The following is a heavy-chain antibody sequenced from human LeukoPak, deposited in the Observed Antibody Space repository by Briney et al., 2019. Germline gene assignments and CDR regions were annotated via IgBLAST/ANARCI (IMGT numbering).Heavy chain of an antibody. J-gene: IGHJ4*02. D-gene: IGHD6-19*01. CDR3: ASGVAVAGTKKYYFDY. Sequence: EASVKASCKASGGTFSSYAISWVRQAPGQGLEWMGGIIPIFGTANYAQKFQGRVTITTDESTSTAYMELSSLRSEDTAVYYCASGVAVAGTKKYYFDYWGQGTLVTVSS. V-gene: IGHV1-69*05. CDR1: GGTFSSYA. CDR2: IIPIFGTA.